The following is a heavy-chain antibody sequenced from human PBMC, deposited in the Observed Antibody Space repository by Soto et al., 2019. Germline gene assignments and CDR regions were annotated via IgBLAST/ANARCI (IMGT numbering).Heavy chain of an antibody. CDR3: ANTAPSVWFGEFFDYYGMDV. Sequence: QVQLVESGGGVVQPGRSLRLSCAASGFTFSSYGMHWVRQAPGKGLEWVAVISYDGSNKYYADSVKGRFTISRDNSKNTLYLQXXXXRAEDTAVYYCANTAPSVWFGEFFDYYGMDVWGQGTTVTVSS. CDR2: ISYDGSNK. CDR1: GFTFSSYG. D-gene: IGHD3-10*01. V-gene: IGHV3-30*18. J-gene: IGHJ6*02.